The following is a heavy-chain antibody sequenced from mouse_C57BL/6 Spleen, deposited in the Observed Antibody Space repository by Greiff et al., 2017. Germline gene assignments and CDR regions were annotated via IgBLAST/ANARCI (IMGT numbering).Heavy chain of an antibody. CDR3: AHSSGYAMDY. Sequence: QVQLQQPGAELVKPGASVKLSCKASGYTFTSYWMQWVKQRPGQGLEWIGEIDPSDSYPNYNQKFKGKATLTVDTSSSTAYMQLSSLTSEDSAVYYCAHSSGYAMDYWGQGTSVTVSS. D-gene: IGHD3-2*02. CDR2: IDPSDSYP. V-gene: IGHV1-50*01. CDR1: GYTFTSYW. J-gene: IGHJ4*01.